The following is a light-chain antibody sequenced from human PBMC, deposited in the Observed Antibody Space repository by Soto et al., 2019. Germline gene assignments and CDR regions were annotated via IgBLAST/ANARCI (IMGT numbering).Light chain of an antibody. CDR1: QSVSSSS. V-gene: IGKV3-20*01. CDR2: GAS. J-gene: IGKJ1*01. CDR3: QQYNDWPLT. Sequence: EIVLTQSPGTLSLSPGERATLSCRASQSVSSSSLAWYQQKPGQAPRFLIYGASTRATGIPDRFSGTGSGTDFTLTIRRLQSEDFALYYCQQYNDWPLTFGQGTKVDIK.